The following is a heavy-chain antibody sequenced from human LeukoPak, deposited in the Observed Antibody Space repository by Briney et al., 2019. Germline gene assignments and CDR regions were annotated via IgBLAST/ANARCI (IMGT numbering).Heavy chain of an antibody. Sequence: PGRSLRLSCAASGFTFSSSAMHWVRQAPGKGLEWVAVISYDGDSIYYADSVKGRFTISRDNSKNTLDLQMSSLRGEDTAVYHCAKSHYSGWYFDYWGQGTLVTVSS. J-gene: IGHJ4*02. D-gene: IGHD6-19*01. CDR2: ISYDGDSI. CDR1: GFTFSSSA. CDR3: AKSHYSGWYFDY. V-gene: IGHV3-30-3*01.